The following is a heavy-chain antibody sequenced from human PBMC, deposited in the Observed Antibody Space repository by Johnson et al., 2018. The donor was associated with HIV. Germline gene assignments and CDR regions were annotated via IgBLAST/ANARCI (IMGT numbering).Heavy chain of an antibody. CDR2: ISYDGGIK. CDR3: ARTRRRVGAKPWGAFDI. Sequence: QVQLVESGGGLVQPGGSLRLSCAVSGFTFNSYAMHLVRQAPGKGREWVALISYDGGIKYDEDSVMGRFTISRDNSKNTLSLQMNRLRPDDTAMYYCARTRRRVGAKPWGAFDIWGKGTAVTVSS. D-gene: IGHD1-26*01. CDR1: GFTFNSYA. V-gene: IGHV3-30-3*01. J-gene: IGHJ3*02.